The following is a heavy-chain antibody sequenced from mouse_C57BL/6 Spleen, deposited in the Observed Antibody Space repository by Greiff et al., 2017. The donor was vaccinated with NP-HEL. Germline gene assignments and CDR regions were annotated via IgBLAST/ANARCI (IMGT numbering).Heavy chain of an antibody. J-gene: IGHJ2*01. CDR2: IYPGDGDT. CDR3: ARRSLDSSFDY. CDR1: GYAFSSSW. Sequence: VQLQESGPELVKPGASVKISCKASGYAFSSSWMNWVKQRPGKGLEWIGRIYPGDGDTNYNGKFKGKATLTADKSSSTAYMQLSSLTSEDSAVYFCARRSLDSSFDYWGQGTTLTVSS. V-gene: IGHV1-82*01. D-gene: IGHD3-2*01.